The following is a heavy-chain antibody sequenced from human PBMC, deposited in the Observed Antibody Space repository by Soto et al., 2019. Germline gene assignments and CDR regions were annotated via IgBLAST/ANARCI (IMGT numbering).Heavy chain of an antibody. CDR2: ISDSGST. D-gene: IGHD2-2*01. CDR3: SKDKGGRYCSRTSCLYSFDY. J-gene: IGHJ4*02. CDR1: GFTFSTYA. Sequence: EVQLLESGGGLVQPGGSLRLSCTASGFTFSTYAMSWVRQAPGKGLEWVSTISDSGSTYYADSVKGRFTISRDNSKNPLKLEMNSLRAEDTAVYYWSKDKGGRYCSRTSCLYSFDYWGQGTLVTVSS. V-gene: IGHV3-23*01.